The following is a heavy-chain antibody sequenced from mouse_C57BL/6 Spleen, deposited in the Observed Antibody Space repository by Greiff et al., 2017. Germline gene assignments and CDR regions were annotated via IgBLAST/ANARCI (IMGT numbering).Heavy chain of an antibody. J-gene: IGHJ1*03. CDR3: ARYQVPVYYGNSDWYFDV. CDR2: ISDGGSYT. V-gene: IGHV5-4*03. CDR1: GFTFSSYA. D-gene: IGHD2-1*01. Sequence: EVKLVESGGGLVKPGGSLKLSCAASGFTFSSYAMSWVRQTPGKRLEWVATISDGGSYTYYPDNVKGRFTISRDNATHHLYLQMSHLKSEDTAMYYCARYQVPVYYGNSDWYFDVWGTGTTVTVSA.